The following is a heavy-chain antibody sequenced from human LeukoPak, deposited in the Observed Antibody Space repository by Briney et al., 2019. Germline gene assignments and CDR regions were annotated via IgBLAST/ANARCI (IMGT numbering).Heavy chain of an antibody. D-gene: IGHD4-17*01. CDR3: ARHKAGDYWAY. CDR1: GYSFTSYW. J-gene: IGHJ4*02. CDR2: IYPGDSDS. V-gene: IGHV5-51*01. Sequence: GESLKISCKGSGYSFTSYWIGWVRQMPGKGLEWMGIIYPGDSDSRYRSSFEGQVTISVDKSINTAYLQWSSLKASDTGMYYCARHKAGDYWAYWGQGTLVTVSS.